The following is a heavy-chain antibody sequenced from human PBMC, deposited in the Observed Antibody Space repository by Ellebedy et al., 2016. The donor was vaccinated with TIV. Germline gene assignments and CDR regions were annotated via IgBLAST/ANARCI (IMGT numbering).Heavy chain of an antibody. CDR2: IYQDGREK. D-gene: IGHD4-17*01. CDR3: ARRGSYGDYAVHVNSWFDS. J-gene: IGHJ5*01. V-gene: IGHV3-7*01. CDR1: RFSFRSYW. Sequence: PGGSLRLSCAASRFSFRSYWMSWVRQAPGKGLEWVANIYQDGREKYYVDSVEGRFTITRDNAKNVLYLEMKSLRAEDTAVYYCARRGSYGDYAVHVNSWFDSWGQGTPVTVSP.